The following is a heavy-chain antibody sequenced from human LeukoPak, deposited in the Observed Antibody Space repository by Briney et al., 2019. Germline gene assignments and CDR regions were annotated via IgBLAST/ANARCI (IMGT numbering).Heavy chain of an antibody. CDR1: GGSFSGYY. Sequence: SQTLSLTCAVYGGSFSGYYWSWIRQPPGKGLEWIGEINHSGSTNYNPSLKSRVTISVDTSKNQFSLKLSSVTAADTAVYYCARHSTFFGVVIIKGRVRGPFDYWGQGTLVTVSS. D-gene: IGHD3-3*01. CDR2: INHSGST. CDR3: ARHSTFFGVVIIKGRVRGPFDY. V-gene: IGHV4-34*01. J-gene: IGHJ4*02.